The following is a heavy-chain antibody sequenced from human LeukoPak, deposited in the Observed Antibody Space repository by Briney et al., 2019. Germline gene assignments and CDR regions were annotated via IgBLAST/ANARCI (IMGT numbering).Heavy chain of an antibody. J-gene: IGHJ3*02. D-gene: IGHD3-22*01. V-gene: IGHV5-51*01. CDR2: IYPGDSDT. CDR1: GYSFTSYW. Sequence: GESLKISCKGSGYSFTSYWIGWVRQMPGKGLEWMGIIYPGDSDTRYSPSFQGQVTISADKSISTAYLQWSSLKATDTAMYYCARLGNGYYDSSGYLNPAVLVHAFDIWGQGTMVTVSS. CDR3: ARLGNGYYDSSGYLNPAVLVHAFDI.